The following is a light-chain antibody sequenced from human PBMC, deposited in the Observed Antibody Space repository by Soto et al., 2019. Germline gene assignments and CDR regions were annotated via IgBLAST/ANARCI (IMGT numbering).Light chain of an antibody. Sequence: EIVLTQSPGTLSLSPGERATLSCRASQSVTSSYLAWYQQKPGQAPRLRISGASSRATGIPDRFSGSGSGTDFTLTISRLEPEDFAVYYCQQYSTSRLTFGGGTKVEIK. CDR3: QQYSTSRLT. CDR1: QSVTSSY. CDR2: GAS. J-gene: IGKJ4*01. V-gene: IGKV3-20*01.